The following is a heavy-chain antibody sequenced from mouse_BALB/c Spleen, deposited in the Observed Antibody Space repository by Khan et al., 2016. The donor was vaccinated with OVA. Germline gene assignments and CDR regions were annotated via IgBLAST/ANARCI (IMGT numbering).Heavy chain of an antibody. V-gene: IGHV2-6-5*01. CDR2: MWGGGTT. J-gene: IGHJ4*01. D-gene: IGHD1-1*02. CDR1: GFSLTDYG. CDR3: AKGVWSYYFALDY. Sequence: VELVELGPGLVAPSQNLSITCTVSGFSLTDYGVSWIRQPPGKGLEWLGVMWGGGTTYYNSALISRLSISKDNSKSQVFLKMNSLQTDDTAMYYCAKGVWSYYFALDYWGQGTSVTVSS.